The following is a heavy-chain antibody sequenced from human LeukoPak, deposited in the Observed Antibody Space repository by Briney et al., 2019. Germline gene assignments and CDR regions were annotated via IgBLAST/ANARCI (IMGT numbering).Heavy chain of an antibody. J-gene: IGHJ4*02. Sequence: PGGSLRLSCAASGFTVSHNYMSWVRQAPGKGLEWVSVIYSGGSTNYADFVKGRFTISRDNSKNTLYLQMNSLRAEDTAVYYCARDLSGPLDYWGQGTLVTVSS. CDR3: ARDLSGPLDY. CDR1: GFTVSHNY. CDR2: IYSGGST. D-gene: IGHD5-12*01. V-gene: IGHV3-66*01.